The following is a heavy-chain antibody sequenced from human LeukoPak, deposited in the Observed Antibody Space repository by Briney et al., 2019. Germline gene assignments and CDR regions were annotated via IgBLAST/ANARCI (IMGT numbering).Heavy chain of an antibody. D-gene: IGHD2-15*01. J-gene: IGHJ4*02. CDR1: GYNFNSFW. V-gene: IGHV5-51*01. CDR3: ARSETYGGYCSGGSCYERWELPKYYFDY. Sequence: GESLKISCEGSGYNFNSFWIGWVRQRPGKGLEWMGSIYPDDSDTKYSPSFEGQVTISADKSITTAYLQWSSLKASDTAMYYCARSETYGGYCSGGSCYERWELPKYYFDYWGQGTLVTVSS. CDR2: IYPDDSDT.